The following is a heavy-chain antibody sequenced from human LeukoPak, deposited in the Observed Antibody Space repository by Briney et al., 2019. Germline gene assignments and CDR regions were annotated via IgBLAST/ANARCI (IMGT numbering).Heavy chain of an antibody. D-gene: IGHD6-19*01. CDR3: AHAVEDAFEI. V-gene: IGHV1-46*01. Sequence: ASVKVSCKASGYTFTSYYMHWVRQAPGQGLEWMGIINPSGGSTSYAQKFQSRVTMTRDTSTSTVYMELSSLRSEATAVYYCAHAVEDAFEIWGQGTMVTVSS. CDR2: INPSGGST. J-gene: IGHJ3*02. CDR1: GYTFTSYY.